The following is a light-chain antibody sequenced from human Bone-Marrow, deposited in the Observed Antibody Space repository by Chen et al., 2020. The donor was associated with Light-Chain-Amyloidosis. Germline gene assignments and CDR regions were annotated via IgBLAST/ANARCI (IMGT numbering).Light chain of an antibody. J-gene: IGKJ4*01. V-gene: IGKV3-11*01. CDR2: DTS. CDR1: QSVGTY. Sequence: VVTQSPATLSLSPGERATLSCRVSQSVGTYLGWYQQKPGQAPRLVISDTSNRATGIPARFSGRGSETDFTLTISGLEPEDFAVYYCHQRRSWPLTFGGGTKVE. CDR3: HQRRSWPLT.